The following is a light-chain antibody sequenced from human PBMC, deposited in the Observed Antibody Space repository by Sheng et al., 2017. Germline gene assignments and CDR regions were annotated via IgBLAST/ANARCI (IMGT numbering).Light chain of an antibody. V-gene: IGKV3-11*01. J-gene: IGKJ4*01. Sequence: EIVLTQSPATLSLSPGERATLSCRASQSVGSYLAWYQQKPGQAPRLLIFDASNRVTGIPARFSGSGSGTDFTLTISSLQAEDVAVYYCQQYYSTPQTFGGGTKVEIK. CDR1: QSVGSY. CDR3: QQYYSTPQT. CDR2: DAS.